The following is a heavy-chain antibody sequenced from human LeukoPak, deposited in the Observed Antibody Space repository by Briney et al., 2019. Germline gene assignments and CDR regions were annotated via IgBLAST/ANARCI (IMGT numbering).Heavy chain of an antibody. CDR3: ARGGGRYSVDY. Sequence: ASVEVSFKASGYTFIDYYMHWVRQAPGQGLEWIGWISPNSGGTKYVQKFQGRVTMTRDTSITTVYMELSGLSFDDAAVYYCARGGGRYSVDYWGQGTLVIVSS. CDR1: GYTFIDYY. V-gene: IGHV1-2*02. D-gene: IGHD1-26*01. J-gene: IGHJ4*02. CDR2: ISPNSGGT.